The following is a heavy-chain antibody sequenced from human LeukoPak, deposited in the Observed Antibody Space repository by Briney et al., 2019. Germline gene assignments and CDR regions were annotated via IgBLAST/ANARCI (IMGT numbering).Heavy chain of an antibody. CDR2: INHSGST. Sequence: PSETLSLTCAVYGGSFSGYYWSWIRQPPGKGLEWIGEINHSGSTNYNPSLKSRVTISVDTSKNQFSLKLSSVTAADTAVYYCARGLTIFGVVIGWGRSYCFDYWGQGTLVTVSS. CDR3: ARGLTIFGVVIGWGRSYCFDY. J-gene: IGHJ4*02. CDR1: GGSFSGYY. V-gene: IGHV4-34*01. D-gene: IGHD3-3*01.